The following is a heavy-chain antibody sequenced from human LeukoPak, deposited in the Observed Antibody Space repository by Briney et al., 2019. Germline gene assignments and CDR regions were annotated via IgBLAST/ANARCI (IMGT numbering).Heavy chain of an antibody. J-gene: IGHJ4*02. D-gene: IGHD3-10*01. CDR3: AKDLGDYGSGSYDLFY. CDR2: ISWNSGSI. Sequence: PGGSLRLSCAASGFTFDDYAMHWVRQAPGKGLEWVSGISWNSGSIGYADSVKGRFTISRDNAKNSLYLQMNSLRAEDTALYYCAKDLGDYGSGSYDLFYWCEGSLVIVVS. CDR1: GFTFDDYA. V-gene: IGHV3-9*01.